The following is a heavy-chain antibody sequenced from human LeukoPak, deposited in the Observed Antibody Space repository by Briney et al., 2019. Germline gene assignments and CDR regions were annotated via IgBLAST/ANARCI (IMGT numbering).Heavy chain of an antibody. V-gene: IGHV4-4*02. CDR2: VSLAGRT. Sequence: SETLSLTCGVSGGSITTTNYWSWVRQPPGGGLEWIGEVSLAGRTRYNPSLKNRVNISIDESKNHLYLDLASVTAADTAVYYCSRESGPFCPFGHWGQGTLVAVTS. J-gene: IGHJ4*02. CDR3: SRESGPFCPFGH. D-gene: IGHD1-26*01. CDR1: GGSITTTNY.